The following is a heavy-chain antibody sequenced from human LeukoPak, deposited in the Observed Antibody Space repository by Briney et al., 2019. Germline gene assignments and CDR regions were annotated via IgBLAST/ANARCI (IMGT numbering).Heavy chain of an antibody. CDR2: ISSGSTTI. J-gene: IGHJ6*03. CDR3: ARALSYCSSTSCSLYYYYCYMDA. D-gene: IGHD2-2*01. Sequence: GGSLRLSCAASGFTVSNNYMSWVRQAPGKGLEWVSYISSGSTTIYQADSVKGRFTISRDNAKNSLYLQMNSLRAEDAAVYYCARALSYCSSTSCSLYYYYCYMDAWGKGTTVTVSS. CDR1: GFTVSNNY. V-gene: IGHV3-48*01.